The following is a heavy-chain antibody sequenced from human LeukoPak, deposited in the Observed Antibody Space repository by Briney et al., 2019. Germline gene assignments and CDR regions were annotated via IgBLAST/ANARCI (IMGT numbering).Heavy chain of an antibody. CDR2: IYYSGST. V-gene: IGHV4-59*01. CDR3: AMAYSSSWYYFDY. J-gene: IGHJ4*02. CDR1: GGSIWGYF. Sequence: SETLSLTCTVSGGSIWGYFGSWSRQPPGKGLEWIGYIYYSGSTNYNPSLKSRVTIAVDTSKSPFSLRLSSVTAADTAVYYCAMAYSSSWYYFDYWGQGTLVTVSS. D-gene: IGHD6-13*01.